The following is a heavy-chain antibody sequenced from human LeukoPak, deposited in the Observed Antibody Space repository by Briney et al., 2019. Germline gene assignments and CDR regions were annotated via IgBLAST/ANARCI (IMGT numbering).Heavy chain of an antibody. CDR3: AKNGDRGAYCTGGTCYPYFYYYMDV. D-gene: IGHD2-15*01. Sequence: PGGSLRLSCAASGFTFSSYGMSWVRQAPGKGLEWVSSISSTGGTTYYADSVKGRFTISRDNSKNTLYLQMNSLRAEDTAIYYCAKNGDRGAYCTGGTCYPYFYYYMDVWGKGTMVTI. CDR2: ISSTGGTT. J-gene: IGHJ6*03. CDR1: GFTFSSYG. V-gene: IGHV3-23*01.